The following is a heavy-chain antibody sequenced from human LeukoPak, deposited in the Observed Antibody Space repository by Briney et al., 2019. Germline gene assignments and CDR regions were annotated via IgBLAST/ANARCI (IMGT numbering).Heavy chain of an antibody. CDR3: VRTISDGSGDY. CDR2: IYYSGST. CDR1: GGSISSGGYY. Sequence: SETLSLTCTVSGGSISSGGYYWSWIRQHPGKGLEWIGYIYYSGSTYYNPSLKSRVTISVDTSKNQFSLKLSSVTAADTAIYYCVRTISDGSGDYWGQGILVTVSA. J-gene: IGHJ4*02. D-gene: IGHD3-10*01. V-gene: IGHV4-31*03.